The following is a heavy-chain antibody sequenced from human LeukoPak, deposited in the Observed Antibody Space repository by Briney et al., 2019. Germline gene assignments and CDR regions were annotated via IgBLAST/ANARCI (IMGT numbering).Heavy chain of an antibody. CDR1: GGSISSSSYY. D-gene: IGHD1-26*01. Sequence: SETLSLTCTVSGGSISSSSYYWGWMRQPPGKGLEWIGSIYYSVSTYYNPSLKSRVTISVETSKNQFSLKLSSVTAADTAVYYCASRRWEEDAFDIWGQGTMVTVSS. J-gene: IGHJ3*02. V-gene: IGHV4-39*07. CDR3: ASRRWEEDAFDI. CDR2: IYYSVST.